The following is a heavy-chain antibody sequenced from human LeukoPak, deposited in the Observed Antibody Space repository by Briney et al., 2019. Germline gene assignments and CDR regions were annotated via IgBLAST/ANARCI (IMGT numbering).Heavy chain of an antibody. CDR3: ARGHVWGSYRPYYFDY. CDR1: GYTFTSYG. D-gene: IGHD3-16*02. J-gene: IGHJ4*02. CDR2: ISAYNGNT. V-gene: IGHV1-18*01. Sequence: ASVKVSCKASGYTFTSYGISWVRQAPGQGLEWMGWISAYNGNTNYAQRLQGRVTMTTDTSTSTAYMELRSLRSDDTAVYYCARGHVWGSYRPYYFDYWGQGTLVTVSS.